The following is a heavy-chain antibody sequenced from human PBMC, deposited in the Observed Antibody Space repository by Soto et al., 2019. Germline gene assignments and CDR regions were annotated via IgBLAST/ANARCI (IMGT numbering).Heavy chain of an antibody. Sequence: PSETLSLTCTVSGGSVSSGSYYWSWIRQPPGKGLECVGYIYYSGSTNYNPSLKSRVTISVDTSKNQFSLKLSSVTAADTAVYYCARVTSSWGQGTLVTVSS. CDR3: ARVTSS. D-gene: IGHD3-10*01. CDR2: IYYSGST. V-gene: IGHV4-61*01. J-gene: IGHJ4*02. CDR1: GGSVSSGSYY.